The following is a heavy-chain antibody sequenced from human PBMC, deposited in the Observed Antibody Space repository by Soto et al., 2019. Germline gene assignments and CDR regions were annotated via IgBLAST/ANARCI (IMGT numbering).Heavy chain of an antibody. Sequence: GGSLRLSCAASGFTFSSYGMHWVRQAPGKGLEWVAVIWYDGSNKYYADSVKGRFTISRDNSKNTLYLQMNSLRAEDTAVYYCARVLVWSGYSALDYWGQGTLVTVSS. CDR1: GFTFSSYG. D-gene: IGHD3-3*01. CDR2: IWYDGSNK. CDR3: ARVLVWSGYSALDY. J-gene: IGHJ4*02. V-gene: IGHV3-33*01.